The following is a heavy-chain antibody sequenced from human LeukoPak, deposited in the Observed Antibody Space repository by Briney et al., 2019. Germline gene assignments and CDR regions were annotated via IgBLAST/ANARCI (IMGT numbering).Heavy chain of an antibody. D-gene: IGHD3-9*01. CDR1: GGSISSGSYY. Sequence: PSETLSLTCTVSGGSISSGSYYWSWIRQPAGKGLEWIGRIYTSGSTNYNPSLKSRVTISVDTSENQFSLKLSSVAAADTAVYYCARDVPPMALRYFGDAFDIWGQGTMVTVSS. CDR3: ARDVPPMALRYFGDAFDI. V-gene: IGHV4-61*02. CDR2: IYTSGST. J-gene: IGHJ3*02.